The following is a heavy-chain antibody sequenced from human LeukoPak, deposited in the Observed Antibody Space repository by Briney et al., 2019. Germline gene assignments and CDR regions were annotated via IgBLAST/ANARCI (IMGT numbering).Heavy chain of an antibody. CDR1: GYTFTSYG. Sequence: ASVKVSCKASGYTFTSYGISWMRQAPGQGLEWMGWISAYNGNTNYAQKLQGRVTMTTDTSTSTAYMELRSLRSDDTAVYYCARGYYDILTGYLYYFDYWGQGTLVTVSS. V-gene: IGHV1-18*01. D-gene: IGHD3-9*01. CDR3: ARGYYDILTGYLYYFDY. CDR2: ISAYNGNT. J-gene: IGHJ4*02.